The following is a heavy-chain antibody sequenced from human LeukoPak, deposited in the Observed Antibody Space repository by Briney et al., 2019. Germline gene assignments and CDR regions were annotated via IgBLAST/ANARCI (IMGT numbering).Heavy chain of an antibody. CDR2: IYSGGST. Sequence: GGSLRLSCAASGFTVSSNYMSWVRQAPGKGLEWVSVIYSGGSTYYADSVKGRFTISRDNSKNTLYLQMNSLRAEDTAVYYCARGVVAATYYYYYYMDVWGKGTTVTISS. CDR3: ARGVVAATYYYYYYMDV. J-gene: IGHJ6*03. D-gene: IGHD2-15*01. V-gene: IGHV3-53*01. CDR1: GFTVSSNY.